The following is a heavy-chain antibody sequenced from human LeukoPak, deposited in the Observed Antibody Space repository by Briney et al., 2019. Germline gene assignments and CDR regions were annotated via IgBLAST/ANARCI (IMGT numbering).Heavy chain of an antibody. D-gene: IGHD5-12*01. Sequence: SETLSLTCTVSDYFISSGYYWGWLRQPPVKGLEWIGSIYHSGSTYYNPSLKSRVTIFVDTSKNQFSLKLNSVTAADTAVYYCAGARMVATKDYWGQGTLVTVSS. CDR2: IYHSGST. CDR3: AGARMVATKDY. J-gene: IGHJ4*02. CDR1: DYFISSGYY. V-gene: IGHV4-38-2*02.